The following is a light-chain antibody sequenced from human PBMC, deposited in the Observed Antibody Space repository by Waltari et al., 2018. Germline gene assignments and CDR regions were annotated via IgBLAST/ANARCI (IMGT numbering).Light chain of an antibody. V-gene: IGKV4-1*01. Sequence: DIVMTQSPDSLAVSLGERATINCRSSQNLLFTSNNKNYLSGYQKKAGQPPRLLLYWASTRESGVPDRFSGGGSGTEFTLSISSLQAEDVAVYYCQQYYNTPLTFGGGTKVDI. J-gene: IGKJ4*01. CDR1: QNLLFTSNNKNY. CDR3: QQYYNTPLT. CDR2: WAS.